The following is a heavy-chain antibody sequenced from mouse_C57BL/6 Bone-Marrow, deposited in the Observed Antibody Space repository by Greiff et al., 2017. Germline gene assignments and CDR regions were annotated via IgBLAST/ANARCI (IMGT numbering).Heavy chain of an antibody. Sequence: VQLQQSGPGLVQPSQSLSITCTVSGFSLTSYGVHWVRQSPGKGLEWLGVIWRGGSTDYDAAFMSRLSITKDNSKSQVFFKMNSLQADDTAIYYCTLGFYYGNWFAYWGQGTLVTVSA. D-gene: IGHD2-1*01. CDR2: IWRGGST. CDR3: TLGFYYGNWFAY. CDR1: GFSLTSYG. V-gene: IGHV2-5*01. J-gene: IGHJ3*01.